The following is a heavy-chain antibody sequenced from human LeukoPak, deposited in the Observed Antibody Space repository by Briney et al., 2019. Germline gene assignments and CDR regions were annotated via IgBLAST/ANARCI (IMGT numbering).Heavy chain of an antibody. CDR3: AREIFGSGSYADF. Sequence: QAGGSLRLSCAASGFAFNTYAMHWVRQAPGQGLEWVALIWHDGSHKFYSNSVRGQFTISRDNSKNTVSLQMNNLRPEDTAVYYCAREIFGSGSYADFWGQGTLVTVSS. CDR1: GFAFNTYA. V-gene: IGHV3-33*01. J-gene: IGHJ4*02. CDR2: IWHDGSHK. D-gene: IGHD3-10*01.